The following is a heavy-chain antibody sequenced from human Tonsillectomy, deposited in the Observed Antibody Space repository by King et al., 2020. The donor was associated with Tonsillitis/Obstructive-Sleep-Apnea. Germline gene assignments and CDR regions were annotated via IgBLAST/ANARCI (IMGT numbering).Heavy chain of an antibody. V-gene: IGHV3-48*03. Sequence: DVQLVESGGGLVQPGGSLRLSCAASRFTFSSYEMNWVRQAPGKGLEWVSYISVTGSTIYYADSVKGRFTISRDNAKNSLSLQMNSLRAEDTAVYYCARDPLRCFDPWGQGTLVTVSS. D-gene: IGHD2-8*01. CDR1: RFTFSSYE. CDR3: ARDPLRCFDP. J-gene: IGHJ5*02. CDR2: ISVTGSTI.